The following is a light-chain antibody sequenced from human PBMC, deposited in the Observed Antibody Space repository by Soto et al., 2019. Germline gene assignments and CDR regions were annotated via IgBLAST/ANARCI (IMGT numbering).Light chain of an antibody. V-gene: IGKV3-20*01. J-gene: IGKJ3*01. CDR3: QKYGNSPRIT. CDR2: GAS. Sequence: EIVLTQSPGTLSLSPGERATLSCRASQSVNNNYLAWYQQKPGQAPRLLIYGASNRATGIPDRFSGSGSGTDFTLTISRLEPEDFAVYYCQKYGNSPRITFGPGTKVDIK. CDR1: QSVNNNY.